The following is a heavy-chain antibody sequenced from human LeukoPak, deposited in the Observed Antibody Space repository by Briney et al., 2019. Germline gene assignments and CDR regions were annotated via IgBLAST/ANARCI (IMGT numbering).Heavy chain of an antibody. CDR2: IYYNGNT. D-gene: IGHD6-19*01. V-gene: IGHV4-59*01. CDR3: AREYSSGLSWFDP. Sequence: SETLSLTCTLSGGSINNYYWSWIRQPRGKGLEWIGYIYYNGNTNYNPSLKSRVTISVDTSKNQFSLKLSSVTAADTAVYFCAREYSSGLSWFDPWGQGTLVTVSS. CDR1: GGSINNYY. J-gene: IGHJ5*02.